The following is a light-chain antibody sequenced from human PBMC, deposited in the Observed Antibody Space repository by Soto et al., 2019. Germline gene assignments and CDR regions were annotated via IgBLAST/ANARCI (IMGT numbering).Light chain of an antibody. CDR1: QSVSSN. Sequence: ETVLTQSPGTLSLSPGERATLSCRSSQSVSSNLAWYQQKPGQAPRLLIYGASTRATGIPARFSGSGSGTEFTLTISSLQSEDFAVYYCQQYSNWPPWTFGQGTKVDIK. CDR3: QQYSNWPPWT. J-gene: IGKJ1*01. CDR2: GAS. V-gene: IGKV3-15*01.